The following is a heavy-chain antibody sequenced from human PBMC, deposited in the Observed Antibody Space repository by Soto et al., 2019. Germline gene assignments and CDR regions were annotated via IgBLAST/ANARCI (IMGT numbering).Heavy chain of an antibody. CDR3: ASLRSRWNIDY. CDR2: IYYTGST. D-gene: IGHD6-13*01. Sequence: QVQLQESGPGLVKPSQTLSLTCTVYGGSISTDDHYWSWIRQPPGKGLEWIGYIYYTGSTHYNPYCKSLPFTSLDTSKNQFSLQLTSFTSADTAVYYCASLRSRWNIDYWGQGTLVTVSS. CDR1: GGSISTDDHY. V-gene: IGHV4-30-4*01. J-gene: IGHJ4*02.